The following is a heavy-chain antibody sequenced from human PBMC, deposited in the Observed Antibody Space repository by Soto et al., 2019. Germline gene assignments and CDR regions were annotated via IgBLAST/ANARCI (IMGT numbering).Heavy chain of an antibody. J-gene: IGHJ6*03. Sequence: PSETLSLTCTVSGGSISSYYWSWIRQPPGKGLEWIGYIYYSGSTNYNPSLKSRVTISVDMSKNQFSLKLSSVTAADTAVYYCARHPPRLGYCSSTSLYYYFCVGDYMDVWGKGTTVTVSS. CDR3: ARHPPRLGYCSSTSLYYYFCVGDYMDV. CDR2: IYYSGST. V-gene: IGHV4-59*08. D-gene: IGHD2-2*01. CDR1: GGSISSYY.